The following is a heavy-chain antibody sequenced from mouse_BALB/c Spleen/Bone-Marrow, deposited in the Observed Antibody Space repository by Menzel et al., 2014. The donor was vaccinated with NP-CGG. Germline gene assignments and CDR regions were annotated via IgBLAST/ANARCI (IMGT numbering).Heavy chain of an antibody. Sequence: VMLVESGAELVRPGSSVKISCKASGYAFSSYWLNWVKQRPGQGLEWIGQIYPGDDDTNYNGKFKGKATLTADKSSSTAYMQLSSLTSEDSAVYLCTRRYYDYDVRYFDYWGQGTTLTVSS. D-gene: IGHD2-4*01. CDR2: IYPGDDDT. CDR1: GYAFSSYW. J-gene: IGHJ2*01. V-gene: IGHV1-80*01. CDR3: TRRYYDYDVRYFDY.